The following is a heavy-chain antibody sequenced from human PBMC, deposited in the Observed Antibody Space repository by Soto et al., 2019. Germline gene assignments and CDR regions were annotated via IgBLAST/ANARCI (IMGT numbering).Heavy chain of an antibody. D-gene: IGHD3-3*01. J-gene: IGHJ6*02. Sequence: GESLKISCKGSGYSFTSYWIGWVRQMPGKGLEWMGIIYPGDSDTRYSPSFQGQVTISADKSISTAYLQWSSPKASDTAMYYCARLAVFGVVISPYYYYGMDVWGQGTTVTVSS. CDR1: GYSFTSYW. CDR3: ARLAVFGVVISPYYYYGMDV. V-gene: IGHV5-51*01. CDR2: IYPGDSDT.